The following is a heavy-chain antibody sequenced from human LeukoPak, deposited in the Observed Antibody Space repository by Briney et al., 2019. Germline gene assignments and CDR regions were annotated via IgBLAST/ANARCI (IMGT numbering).Heavy chain of an antibody. J-gene: IGHJ4*02. D-gene: IGHD3-10*01. V-gene: IGHV3-7*01. CDR2: IKQDGSEK. CDR1: GFTFSSYW. CDR3: ARAFPRAITMVRGVIPFDY. Sequence: GGSLRLSCAASGFTFSSYWMSWVRQAPGKGLEWVANIKQDGSEKYYVDSVKGRFTISRDNAKNSLYLQMNSLRAEDTAVYYCARAFPRAITMVRGVIPFDYWGQGTLVTVSS.